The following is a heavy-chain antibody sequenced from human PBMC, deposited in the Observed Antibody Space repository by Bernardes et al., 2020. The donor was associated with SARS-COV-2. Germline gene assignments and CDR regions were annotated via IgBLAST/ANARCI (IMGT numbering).Heavy chain of an antibody. CDR2: ISSSSYI. CDR1: GFTFSSYS. D-gene: IGHD3-16*02. CDR3: ASNDDYVWGSYRYTPLDY. Sequence: GGSLRLSCAASGFTFSSYSMNWVRQAPGKGLEWVSSISSSSYIYYADSVKGRFTISRDNAKNSLYLQMNSLRAEDTAVYYCASNDDYVWGSYRYTPLDYWGQGTLVTVSS. J-gene: IGHJ4*02. V-gene: IGHV3-21*01.